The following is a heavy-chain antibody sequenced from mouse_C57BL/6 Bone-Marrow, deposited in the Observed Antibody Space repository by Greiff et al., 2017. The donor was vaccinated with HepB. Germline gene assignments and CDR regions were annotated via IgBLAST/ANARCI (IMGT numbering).Heavy chain of an antibody. D-gene: IGHD1-1*01. CDR2: INYDGSST. V-gene: IGHV5-16*01. CDR1: GFTFSDYY. J-gene: IGHJ4*01. Sequence: EVKLVESEGGLVQPGSSMKLSCTASGFTFSDYYMAWVRQVPEKGLEWVANINYDGSSTYYLDSLKSRFIISRDNAKNILYLQMSSLKSEDTATYYCARDRSSYDYYAMDYWGQGTSVTVSS. CDR3: ARDRSSYDYYAMDY.